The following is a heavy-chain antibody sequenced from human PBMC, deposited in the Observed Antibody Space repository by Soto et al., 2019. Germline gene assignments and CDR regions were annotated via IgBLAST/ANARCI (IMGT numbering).Heavy chain of an antibody. CDR2: VTGSGGTT. V-gene: IGHV3-23*01. CDR3: AKGGLGDSSGYVDAFDM. J-gene: IGHJ3*02. CDR1: GFTFSSYA. Sequence: PGGSLRLSXAASGFTFSSYAMSWVRQAPGKGLEWVSTVTGSGGTTYYADSVKGRFTITRDDSKNTLYLQMNSLRAEDTAVYYCAKGGLGDSSGYVDAFDMWGQGTMVTVSS. D-gene: IGHD3-22*01.